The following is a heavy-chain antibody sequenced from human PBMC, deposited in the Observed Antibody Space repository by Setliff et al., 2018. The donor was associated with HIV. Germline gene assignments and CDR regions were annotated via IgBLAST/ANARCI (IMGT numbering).Heavy chain of an antibody. CDR2: MHHSGST. CDR3: ARLYDYYGHLLDY. CDR1: GDSITSNSYY. V-gene: IGHV4-39*01. D-gene: IGHD3-10*01. J-gene: IGHJ4*02. Sequence: SETLSLTCTVSGDSITSNSYYWGWIRQSPGKGLEWIGTMHHSGSTYYNPSLKSRVAIFIDTPKNQFSLRLSSVTAADTVVYYCARLYDYYGHLLDYWGQGAQGTVSS.